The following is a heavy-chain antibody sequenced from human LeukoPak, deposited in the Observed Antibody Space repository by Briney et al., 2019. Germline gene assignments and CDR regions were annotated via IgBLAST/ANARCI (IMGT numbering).Heavy chain of an antibody. D-gene: IGHD3-3*01. Sequence: GGSLRLSCAASGFTFSSYGMHWVRQAPGKGLEWVAVISYDGSNKYYADSVKGRFTISRDNSKNTLYLQMNSLRAEDTAVYYCAKVKDSTYYDFWSGYYTGYYFDYWGQGTLVTVSS. CDR2: ISYDGSNK. CDR1: GFTFSSYG. J-gene: IGHJ4*02. CDR3: AKVKDSTYYDFWSGYYTGYYFDY. V-gene: IGHV3-30*18.